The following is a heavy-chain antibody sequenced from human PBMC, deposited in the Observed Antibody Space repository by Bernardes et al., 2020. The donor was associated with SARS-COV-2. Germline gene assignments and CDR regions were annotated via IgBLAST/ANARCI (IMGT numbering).Heavy chain of an antibody. J-gene: IGHJ4*02. Sequence: GGSLRLSCAASGFTFSSYWMHWVRQAPGKGLVWVSRIAGSGGSTYYADSVKGRFTISRDNSKNTLYLQMTSLRAEDTALYYCAKAVNDFWSGYYDYWGQGTLVTVSS. D-gene: IGHD3-3*01. CDR2: IAGSGGST. CDR3: AKAVNDFWSGYYDY. V-gene: IGHV3-23*01. CDR1: GFTFSSYW.